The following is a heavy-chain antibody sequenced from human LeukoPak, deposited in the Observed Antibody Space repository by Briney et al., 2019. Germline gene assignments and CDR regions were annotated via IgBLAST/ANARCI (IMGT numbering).Heavy chain of an antibody. J-gene: IGHJ4*02. CDR3: ARATHVVPAATQPWYFDY. Sequence: GGSLRLSCAPSGFTVSSNYMSWVRQAPGKGLEWVSVIYSGGSTYYADSVKGSFTISRDNSKNTLYLQMNSLRAEDTAVYYCARATHVVPAATQPWYFDYWGQGTLVTVSS. CDR2: IYSGGST. D-gene: IGHD2-2*01. CDR1: GFTVSSNY. V-gene: IGHV3-66*01.